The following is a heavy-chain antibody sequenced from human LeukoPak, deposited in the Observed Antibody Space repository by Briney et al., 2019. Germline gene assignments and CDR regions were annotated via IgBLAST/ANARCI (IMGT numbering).Heavy chain of an antibody. Sequence: SETLSLTCTVSGGSISRYYWSWIRQPAGKGLEWIGRIYTSGSTNYNPSLKSRVTMSVDTSKNQFSLKLSALTAADTAVYYCARGVGSGSYYYCSELSVELGGQGTLVTVS. J-gene: IGHJ4*02. D-gene: IGHD3-10*01. V-gene: IGHV4-4*07. CDR1: GGSISRYY. CDR3: ARGVGSGSYYYCSELSVEL. CDR2: IYTSGST.